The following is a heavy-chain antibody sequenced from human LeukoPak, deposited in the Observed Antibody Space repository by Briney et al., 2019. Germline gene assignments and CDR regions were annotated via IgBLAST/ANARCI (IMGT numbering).Heavy chain of an antibody. CDR2: ISAYNGDT. CDR3: ARDLVWDLLLDY. V-gene: IGHV1-18*01. J-gene: IGHJ4*02. CDR1: GYTFTGYG. Sequence: GASVKVSCKASGYTFTGYGISWVRQAPGQGLEWMGCISAYNGDTNFAQKFQGRVTLTTDTSTSTAYMELRSLRSDDTAVYYCARDLVWDLLLDYWGQGTLVTVSS. D-gene: IGHD1-26*01.